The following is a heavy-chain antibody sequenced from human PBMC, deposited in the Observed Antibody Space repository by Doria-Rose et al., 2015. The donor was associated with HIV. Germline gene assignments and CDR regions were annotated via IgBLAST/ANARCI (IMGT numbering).Heavy chain of an antibody. CDR3: AKAPIIGPKYYFYMDV. V-gene: IGHV3-9*01. D-gene: IGHD3-3*01. CDR2: ISWDSGAK. Sequence: VQLVQSGGGLVQLGRSLRLSCVGSGFSFESYAMHWVRLAPRKGLEWVAGISWDSGAKGNADSVEGRFTISRDNAKKSVYLEMRSLRPEDTAFYYCAKAPIIGPKYYFYMDVWGKGTSVTVSS. J-gene: IGHJ6*03. CDR1: GFSFESYA.